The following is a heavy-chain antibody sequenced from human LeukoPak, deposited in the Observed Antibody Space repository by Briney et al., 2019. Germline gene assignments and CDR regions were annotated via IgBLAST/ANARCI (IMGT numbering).Heavy chain of an antibody. CDR2: IYHSGTS. D-gene: IGHD3-22*01. CDR1: RYSISSGYY. CDR3: ARGPYSYDSSGAFDI. V-gene: IGHV4-38-2*01. J-gene: IGHJ3*02. Sequence: SETLSLTCAVSRYSISSGYYWVWIREPPGKGLEWVGTIYHSGTSYYNPSLKSRLAISVDTSKNQFSLKLSSVTAADTAVYFCARGPYSYDSSGAFDIWGQGTMVTVSS.